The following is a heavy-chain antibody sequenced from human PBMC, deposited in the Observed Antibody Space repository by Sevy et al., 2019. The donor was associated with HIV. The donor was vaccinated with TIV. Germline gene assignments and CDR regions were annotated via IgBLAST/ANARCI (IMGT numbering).Heavy chain of an antibody. CDR1: GDSVSSNSAS. CDR2: TYYRSKWYN. Sequence: SQTLSLTCAISGDSVSSNSASWNWIRQSPSRGLEWLGRTYYRSKWYNDYAVSVQSQITINPDTSKNQFSLQQNSVTPEDTAVYYCARGRHSSSSLGFDSWGQGTLVTVSS. CDR3: ARGRHSSSSLGFDS. V-gene: IGHV6-1*01. D-gene: IGHD6-6*01. J-gene: IGHJ4*02.